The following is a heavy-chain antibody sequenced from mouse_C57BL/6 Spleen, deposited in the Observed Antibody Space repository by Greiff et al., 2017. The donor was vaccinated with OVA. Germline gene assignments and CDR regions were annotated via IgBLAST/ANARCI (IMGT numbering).Heavy chain of an antibody. D-gene: IGHD3-2*01. Sequence: VQLQQPGAELVRPGTSVKLSCKASGYTFTSYWMHWVKQRPGQGLEWIGVIDPSDSYTNYNQKFKGKATLTVDTSSSTAYMQLSSLTSEDSAVYYCARGPDRYFDYWGQGTTLTVSS. V-gene: IGHV1-59*01. J-gene: IGHJ2*01. CDR3: ARGPDRYFDY. CDR1: GYTFTSYW. CDR2: IDPSDSYT.